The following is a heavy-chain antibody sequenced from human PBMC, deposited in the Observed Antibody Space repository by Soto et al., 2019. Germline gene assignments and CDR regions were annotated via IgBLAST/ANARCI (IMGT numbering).Heavy chain of an antibody. V-gene: IGHV1-3*01. CDR2: INAGNGNT. CDR1: GYTFTSYA. D-gene: IGHD3-3*01. Sequence: QVQLVQSGAVVKKPGASVKVSCKASGYTFTSYAMHWVRQAPGQRLEWMGWINAGNGNTKYSQKFQGRVTITRDTSASTAYMELSSLRSEDTAVYYCANESGDDFWSGGMDVWGQGTTVTVSS. J-gene: IGHJ6*02. CDR3: ANESGDDFWSGGMDV.